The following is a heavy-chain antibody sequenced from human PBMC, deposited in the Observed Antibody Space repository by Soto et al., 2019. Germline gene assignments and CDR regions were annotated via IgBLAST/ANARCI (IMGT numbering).Heavy chain of an antibody. CDR1: GFTFSSYS. V-gene: IGHV3-21*01. CDR2: ISSASSYI. Sequence: EVQLVESGGGLVKPGGSLRLSCAASGFTFSSYSMNWVRQAPGKGLEWVSSISSASSYIYYADSVKGRFTISRDNAKNSLYLRMNSLRAEDTAVYYCARGGSGYNYAYFDYWGQGSLVTVSS. J-gene: IGHJ4*02. D-gene: IGHD5-18*01. CDR3: ARGGSGYNYAYFDY.